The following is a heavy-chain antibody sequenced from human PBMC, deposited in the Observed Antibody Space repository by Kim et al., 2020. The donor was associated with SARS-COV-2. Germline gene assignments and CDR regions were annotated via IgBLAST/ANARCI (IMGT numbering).Heavy chain of an antibody. J-gene: IGHJ4*02. CDR1: GFPFSNYA. V-gene: IGHV3-64*03. D-gene: IGHD5-18*01. Sequence: GGSLRLSCSASGFPFSNYAMHWVRQAPGSGLEYASAISSDGGATYYADSGKGRFSISRDNSKNTLYLQMSSLRTEDTAVYYCLNGDARGYSYDDTYWGQGTLVTVPS. CDR2: ISSDGGAT. CDR3: LNGDARGYSYDDTY.